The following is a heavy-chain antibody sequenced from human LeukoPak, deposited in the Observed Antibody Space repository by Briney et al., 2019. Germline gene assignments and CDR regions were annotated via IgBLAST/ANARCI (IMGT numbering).Heavy chain of an antibody. CDR3: ASLPSSIAARAKYYYYGMDV. CDR2: INHSGST. J-gene: IGHJ6*02. Sequence: SETLSLTCAVYGVSFSGYCWSWIRQPPGKGLEWIGEINHSGSTNYNPSLKSRVTISLDTSKNQFSLKLSSVTAADTAVYYCASLPSSIAARAKYYYYGMDVWGQGTTVTVSS. CDR1: GVSFSGYC. D-gene: IGHD6-6*01. V-gene: IGHV4-34*01.